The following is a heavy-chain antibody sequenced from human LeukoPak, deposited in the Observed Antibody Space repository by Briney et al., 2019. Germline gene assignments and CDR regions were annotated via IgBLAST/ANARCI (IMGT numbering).Heavy chain of an antibody. CDR2: IYYSGST. J-gene: IGHJ5*02. CDR1: GGSISGSSYY. CDR3: ARDTDGHSGYCSSTSCFRINWFDP. Sequence: TSETLSLTCTVSGGSISGSSYYWGWIRQPQGKGLVWIGSIYYSGSTYYNPSLKSRVTISVDTSKNQFSLKLSSVTAADTAVYYCARDTDGHSGYCSSTSCFRINWFDPWGQGTLVTVSS. V-gene: IGHV4-39*07. D-gene: IGHD2-2*01.